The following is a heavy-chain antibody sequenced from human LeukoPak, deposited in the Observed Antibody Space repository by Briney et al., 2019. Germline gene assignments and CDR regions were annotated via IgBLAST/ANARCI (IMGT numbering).Heavy chain of an antibody. CDR1: GFTFSSYE. D-gene: IGHD6-19*01. CDR2: ISSSGSTI. V-gene: IGHV3-48*03. CDR3: ARDRGGSGWFN. Sequence: GGSLRLPCAASGFTFSSYEMNWVRQAPGKGLEWVSYISSSGSTIYYADSVKGRFTISRDNAKNSLYLQMNSLRAEDTAVYYCARDRGGSGWFNWGQGTLVTVSS. J-gene: IGHJ4*02.